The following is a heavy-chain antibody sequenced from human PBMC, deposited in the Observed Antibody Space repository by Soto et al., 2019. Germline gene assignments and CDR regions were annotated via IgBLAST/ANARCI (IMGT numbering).Heavy chain of an antibody. D-gene: IGHD6-19*01. Sequence: SLRLSCAASGFTFSSYGMHWVRQAPGKGLEWVAVISYDGRNKYYAASVKGRFTISRDNSKNTLYLQMNSLRAEDTAVYYCAKASLDWEWLAPFDYGGQGT. V-gene: IGHV3-30*18. CDR2: ISYDGRNK. CDR3: AKASLDWEWLAPFDY. CDR1: GFTFSSYG. J-gene: IGHJ4*02.